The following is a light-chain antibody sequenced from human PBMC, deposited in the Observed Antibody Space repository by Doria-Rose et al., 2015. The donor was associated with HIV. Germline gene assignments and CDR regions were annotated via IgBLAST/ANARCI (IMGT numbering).Light chain of an antibody. CDR2: GAS. CDR3: QHYDKSIFT. V-gene: IGKV3-20*01. J-gene: IGKJ3*01. CDR1: EAVSRSY. Sequence: GTLSLSPGESATLSCRASEAVSRSYLAWYQQKPGQVPRLLVYGASSRATGIPDRFSGSGSGTDFSLTISRLEPEDFAVYYCQHYDKSIFTFGPGNKVSFK.